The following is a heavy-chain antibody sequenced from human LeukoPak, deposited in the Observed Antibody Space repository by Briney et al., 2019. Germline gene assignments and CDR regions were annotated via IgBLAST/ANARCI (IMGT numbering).Heavy chain of an antibody. CDR3: AKVGAGWTYAFDC. D-gene: IGHD3-3*01. V-gene: IGHV3-7*01. Sequence: PGGSLRLSCAASGFTVSNYWMSWVRQAPGKGLEWVANIKQDGSEKHYVDPVRGRFTISRDSARNSMYLQLNSLRAEDTAVYYCAKVGAGWTYAFDCWGQGTLVTVSS. CDR1: GFTVSNYW. CDR2: IKQDGSEK. J-gene: IGHJ4*02.